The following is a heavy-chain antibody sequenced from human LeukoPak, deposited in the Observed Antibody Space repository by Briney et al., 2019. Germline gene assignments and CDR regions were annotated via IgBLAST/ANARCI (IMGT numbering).Heavy chain of an antibody. CDR1: GYTFTSYD. J-gene: IGHJ4*02. CDR3: ARLLHSFHYFDY. Sequence: ASVKVSCKASGYTFTSYDNNCVRQATGQGLEWMGWMNPNSGNTGYAQKFQGRVTMTRNTSISTAYMELSSLRSEDTAVYYCARLLHSFHYFDYWGQGTLVTVSS. D-gene: IGHD2-21*01. V-gene: IGHV1-8*01. CDR2: MNPNSGNT.